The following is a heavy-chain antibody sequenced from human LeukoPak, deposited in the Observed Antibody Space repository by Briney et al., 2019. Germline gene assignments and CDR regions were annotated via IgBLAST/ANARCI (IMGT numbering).Heavy chain of an antibody. J-gene: IGHJ4*02. D-gene: IGHD4-23*01. CDR1: GSIFAKYA. CDR2: ISASGADT. CDR3: PKPLLTPGN. Sequence: PGGSLRLSCTTSGSIFAKYAMAWVRQSPGKGLEWVSTISASGADTYYADSVRGRFTISRDNSRNALYLQLSRLRVDDTAFYYCPKPLLTPGNWGPGTLVTVSS. V-gene: IGHV3-23*01.